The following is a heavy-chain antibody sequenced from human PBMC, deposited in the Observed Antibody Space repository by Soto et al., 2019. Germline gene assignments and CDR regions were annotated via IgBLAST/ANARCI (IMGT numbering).Heavy chain of an antibody. Sequence: SDTLSLTCAVYGGSFSGYYWSWIRQPPGKGLEWIGEINHSGSTNYNPSLKSRVTISVDTSKNQFSLKLSSVTAADTAVYYCAHFWSGPASYYYYGMDVWGQGTKVTVSS. CDR3: AHFWSGPASYYYYGMDV. D-gene: IGHD3-3*02. V-gene: IGHV4-34*01. CDR1: GGSFSGYY. J-gene: IGHJ6*02. CDR2: INHSGST.